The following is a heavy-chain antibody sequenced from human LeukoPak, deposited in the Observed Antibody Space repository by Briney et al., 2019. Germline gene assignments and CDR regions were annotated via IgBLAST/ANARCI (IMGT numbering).Heavy chain of an antibody. CDR1: GFTFSRYA. CDR2: ISGSGGST. Sequence: GGPLRLSCAASGFTFSRYAMSWLRQAPGKGLEWVSAISGSGGSTDYADSVKGRFTISRDNSKHTLYLQMNSLRAEDTAVYYCAKEMIAVAGRFDCWGQGSLVTVSS. D-gene: IGHD6-19*01. J-gene: IGHJ4*02. V-gene: IGHV3-23*01. CDR3: AKEMIAVAGRFDC.